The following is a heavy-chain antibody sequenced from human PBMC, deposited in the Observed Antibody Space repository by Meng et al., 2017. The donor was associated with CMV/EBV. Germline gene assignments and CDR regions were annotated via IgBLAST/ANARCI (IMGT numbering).Heavy chain of an antibody. CDR2: MNGGATAK. V-gene: IGHV3-7*01. Sequence: GESLKISCAASGFIYSNYWMSWVRQAPGKGLEWVANMNGGATAKFYVGSERGRFTISRDNAMNALYLQMNSLTVEDTAIYYCATSKDSPGNDWGQGTLVTVSS. D-gene: IGHD2/OR15-2a*01. CDR1: GFIYSNYW. CDR3: ATSKDSPGND. J-gene: IGHJ4*01.